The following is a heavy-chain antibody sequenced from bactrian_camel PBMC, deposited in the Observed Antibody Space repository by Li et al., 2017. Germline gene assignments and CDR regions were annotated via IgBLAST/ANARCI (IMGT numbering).Heavy chain of an antibody. CDR2: IFLGGRTT. J-gene: IGHJ4*01. D-gene: IGHD5*01. Sequence: HVQLVESGGGSVQAGGSLSPSCETFGYTYNRNCMAWFRQAPGKERGGVAAIFLGGRTTYYSDPVKGRFTISHDNAKNTLYLQMNSLTPEDTATYYCPASGVPGFVAGGAICNYNFWGQGTQVTVS. V-gene: IGHV3S1*01. CDR3: PASGVPGFVAGGAICNYNF. CDR1: GYTYNRNC.